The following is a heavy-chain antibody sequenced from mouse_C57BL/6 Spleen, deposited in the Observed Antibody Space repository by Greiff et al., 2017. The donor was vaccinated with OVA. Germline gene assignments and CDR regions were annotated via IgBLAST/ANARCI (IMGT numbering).Heavy chain of an antibody. D-gene: IGHD1-1*01. V-gene: IGHV5-16*01. CDR1: GFTFSDYY. CDR2: INYDGSST. Sequence: EVQLVESEGGLVQPGSSMKLSCTASGFTFSDYYMAWVRQVPEKGLEWVASINYDGSSTYYLDSLKSRFIISRDNAKNILYLQMSSLKSEDTATYYCAREGITTVVADWYFDVWGTGTTVTVSS. J-gene: IGHJ1*03. CDR3: AREGITTVVADWYFDV.